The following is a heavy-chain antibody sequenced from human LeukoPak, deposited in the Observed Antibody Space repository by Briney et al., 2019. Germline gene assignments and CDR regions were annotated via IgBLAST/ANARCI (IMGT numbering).Heavy chain of an antibody. J-gene: IGHJ3*01. V-gene: IGHV4-39*01. CDR3: ARHARREAWRHSAFDV. CDR1: GGSISTFYYY. D-gene: IGHD5-24*01. Sequence: SETLSLTCTVYGGSISTFYYYWSWVRHPPGKGLEYIGSIYYRDDTYYTPSLPGRFTMSIDTSQNHFYLRVRCLTAADTAVYYCARHARREAWRHSAFDVWGQGTMAVVSS. CDR2: IYYRDDT.